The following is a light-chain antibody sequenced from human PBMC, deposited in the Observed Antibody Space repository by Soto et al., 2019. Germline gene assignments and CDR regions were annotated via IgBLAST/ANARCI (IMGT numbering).Light chain of an antibody. CDR3: QQCYMGWT. Sequence: DIQMTQSPSTLSASVGDRVTITCRASQSIGRFLAWYQHQPGKDPKLLIYDDSTLESGVPSRFSGTGSGTEFTFSITRLQPDDFGTYYCQQCYMGWTFGQGTKVDIK. CDR2: DDS. CDR1: QSIGRF. J-gene: IGKJ1*01. V-gene: IGKV1-5*01.